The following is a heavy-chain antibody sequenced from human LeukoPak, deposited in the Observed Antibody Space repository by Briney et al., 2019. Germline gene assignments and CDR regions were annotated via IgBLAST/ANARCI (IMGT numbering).Heavy chain of an antibody. Sequence: SETLSLTCAVYGGSFSGYYWSWIRQPPGKGLEWIGEINHSGSTNYNPSLKSRVTISVDTSKNQFSLKLSSVTAADTAVYYCARSLGYCTGATCYSFDSWGQGTLVTVSS. CDR3: ARSLGYCTGATCYSFDS. V-gene: IGHV4-34*01. J-gene: IGHJ4*02. D-gene: IGHD2-8*02. CDR2: INHSGST. CDR1: GGSFSGYY.